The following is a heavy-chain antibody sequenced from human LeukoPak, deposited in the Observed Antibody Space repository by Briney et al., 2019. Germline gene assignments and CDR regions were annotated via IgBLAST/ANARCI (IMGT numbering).Heavy chain of an antibody. CDR3: AKQGSGSYFDY. J-gene: IGHJ4*02. V-gene: IGHV3-33*06. CDR1: GFTFSSYG. Sequence: GRSLRLSCAASGFTFSSYGMHWVRQAPGKGLEWVAVIWYDGSNKYYADSVKGRFTISRDNSENTLYLQMNSLRAEDTAVYYCAKQGSGSYFDYWGQGTLVTVSS. D-gene: IGHD1-26*01. CDR2: IWYDGSNK.